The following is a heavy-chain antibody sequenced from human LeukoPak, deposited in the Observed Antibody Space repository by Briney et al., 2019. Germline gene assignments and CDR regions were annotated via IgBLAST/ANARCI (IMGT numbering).Heavy chain of an antibody. V-gene: IGHV3-23*01. D-gene: IGHD3-3*01. CDR2: ISGSGGST. J-gene: IGHJ5*02. CDR1: GFTFSSYA. CDR3: AKDHRGTIFGVVKYNWFDP. Sequence: GGSLRLSCVASGFTFSSYAMSWVRQAPGKGLEWVSAISGSGGSTYYADSVKGRFTISRDNSKNTLYLQMNSLRAEDTAVYYCAKDHRGTIFGVVKYNWFDPWGQGTLVTVSS.